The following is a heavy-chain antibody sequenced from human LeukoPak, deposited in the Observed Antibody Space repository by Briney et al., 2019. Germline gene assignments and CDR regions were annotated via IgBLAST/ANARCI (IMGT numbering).Heavy chain of an antibody. CDR1: GDSVSSNSAT. D-gene: IGHD3-10*01. Sequence: SQTLSLTCAISGDSVSSNSATWNWIRQSPSRGLEWLGRTYYRSKWYNDYAVSVKSRLTINPDTSKNQFSLQPNSVTPEDTAVYYCARDARSWYVFDMWGQGTMVTVSS. V-gene: IGHV6-1*01. J-gene: IGHJ3*02. CDR3: ARDARSWYVFDM. CDR2: TYYRSKWYN.